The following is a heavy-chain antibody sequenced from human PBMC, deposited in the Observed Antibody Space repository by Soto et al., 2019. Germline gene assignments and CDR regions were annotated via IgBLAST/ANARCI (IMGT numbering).Heavy chain of an antibody. CDR1: GFTFSSYW. J-gene: IGHJ4*02. V-gene: IGHV3-74*01. CDR3: ARGLYGAYGQDF. D-gene: IGHD4-17*01. CDR2: IKGDEITT. Sequence: EVQLVESGENLVQPGGSLRLSCAASGFTFSSYWIHWVRQAPGKGLVWVSRIKGDEITTNFADAVKGQFTLSRDNAKSTVFLQMHSLIASDTALYYCARGLYGAYGQDFWGQGMLVTVSS.